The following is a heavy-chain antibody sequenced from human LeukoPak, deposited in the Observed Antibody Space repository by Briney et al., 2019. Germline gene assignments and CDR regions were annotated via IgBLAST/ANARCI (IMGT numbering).Heavy chain of an antibody. CDR3: ARDGYSSSWLTYYFDY. CDR2: IYYSGST. D-gene: IGHD6-13*01. V-gene: IGHV4-39*07. Sequence: SETLSLTCTVSGGSISSSSYYWGWIRQPPGKGLEWIGSIYYSGSTYYNPSLKSRVTISVDTSKNQFSLKLSSVTAANTAVYYCARDGYSSSWLTYYFDYWGQGTLVTVSS. J-gene: IGHJ4*02. CDR1: GGSISSSSYY.